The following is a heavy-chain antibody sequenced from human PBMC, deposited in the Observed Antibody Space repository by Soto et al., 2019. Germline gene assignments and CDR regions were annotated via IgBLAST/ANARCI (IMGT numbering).Heavy chain of an antibody. CDR2: ISAYNGNT. CDR1: GYTFTSYG. CDR3: AREGYIGAALVLVNRLGGMDV. V-gene: IGHV1-18*01. J-gene: IGHJ6*02. Sequence: QVQLVQSGAEVKKPGASVKVSCKASGYTFTSYGISWVRQAPGQGLEWMGWISAYNGNTNYAQKLQGRVTMTTDTSTSTAYMELRSLRSDDTAVYYCAREGYIGAALVLVNRLGGMDVWGQGTTVTVSS. D-gene: IGHD6-6*01.